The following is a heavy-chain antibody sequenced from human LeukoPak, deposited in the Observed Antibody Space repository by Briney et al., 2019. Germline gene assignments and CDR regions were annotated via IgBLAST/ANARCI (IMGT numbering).Heavy chain of an antibody. CDR2: IYYSGST. J-gene: IGHJ5*02. Sequence: SQTLSLTCTVSGGSISSYYWSWIRQPPGKGLEWIGYIYYSGSTNYNPSLKSRVTISIDTSKNQFSLKLSSVTAADTAVYYCARDRNYDSSGYLSFDPWGQGTLVTVSS. CDR3: ARDRNYDSSGYLSFDP. CDR1: GGSISSYY. V-gene: IGHV4-59*01. D-gene: IGHD3-22*01.